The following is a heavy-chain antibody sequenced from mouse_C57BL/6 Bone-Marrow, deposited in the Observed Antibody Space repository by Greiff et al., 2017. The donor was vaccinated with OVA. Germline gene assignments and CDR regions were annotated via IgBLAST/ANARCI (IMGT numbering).Heavy chain of an antibody. CDR1: GYTFTSYW. CDR2: IHPNSGST. D-gene: IGHD2-5*01. J-gene: IGHJ1*03. V-gene: IGHV1-64*01. Sequence: QVQLQQPGAELVKPGASVKLSCKSSGYTFTSYWMHWVKQRPGQGLEWIGMIHPNSGSTNYNEKFKSKATLTVDKSSSTAYMQLSSLTSEDSAVYYCARGGFYYSNYVGWYFDVWGRGTTVTVSS. CDR3: ARGGFYYSNYVGWYFDV.